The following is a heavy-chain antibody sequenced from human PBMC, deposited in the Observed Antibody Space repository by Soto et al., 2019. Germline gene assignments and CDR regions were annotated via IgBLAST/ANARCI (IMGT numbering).Heavy chain of an antibody. Sequence: QLQLQESGSGLVKPSQTLSLTCAVSGGSISSGGYSWSWIRQPPGKGLEWIGYIYHSGSTYYNPSLKSRVTPSVDRPKNRIPRKLSCVTAAGTAVYYCGRGHVVAARHGGQGPLVTVSS. J-gene: IGHJ4*02. CDR3: GRGHVVAARH. CDR1: GGSISSGGYS. CDR2: IYHSGST. D-gene: IGHD2-15*01. V-gene: IGHV4-30-2*01.